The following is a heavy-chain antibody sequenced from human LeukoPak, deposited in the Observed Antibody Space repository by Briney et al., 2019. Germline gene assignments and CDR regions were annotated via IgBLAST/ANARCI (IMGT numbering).Heavy chain of an antibody. CDR2: IIPIFGTA. J-gene: IGHJ4*01. CDR1: GGTFSSYA. D-gene: IGHD1-26*01. CDR3: ARDRRRGSYHLSFDY. Sequence: ASVKVSCKASGGTFSSYAISWVRQAPGQGLEWMGGIIPIFGTANYAQKFQGRVTITTDESTSTAYMELSSLRSEDTAVYYCARDRRRGSYHLSFDYWGQEPWSPSPQ. V-gene: IGHV1-69*05.